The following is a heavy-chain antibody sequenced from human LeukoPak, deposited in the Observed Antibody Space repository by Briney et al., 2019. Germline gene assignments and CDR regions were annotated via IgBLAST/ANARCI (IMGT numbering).Heavy chain of an antibody. CDR3: AREIVATGRGRYYYYYGMDV. V-gene: IGHV3-53*01. Sequence: PGGSLRLSCAASGFTVTSYYMSWVRQAPGKGLEWVSVVHSGGSTYYADSVKGRFTISRDNSKNTLYLQMNSLRAEDTAVYYCAREIVATGRGRYYYYYGMDVWGQGTTVTVSS. J-gene: IGHJ6*02. D-gene: IGHD5-12*01. CDR1: GFTVTSYY. CDR2: VHSGGST.